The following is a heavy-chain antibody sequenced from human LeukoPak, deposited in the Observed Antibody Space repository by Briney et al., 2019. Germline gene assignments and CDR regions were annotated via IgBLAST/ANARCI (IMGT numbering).Heavy chain of an antibody. Sequence: SETLSLTCTVSGGSISNYYWNWIRQPPGKGLEWIGYIYYTGNTNYNPSLKSRVTISVDTSKNQFSLKLSSVTAADTAVCYCARDRLQLQSWGQGTLVTVSS. D-gene: IGHD1-1*01. CDR1: GGSISNYY. V-gene: IGHV4-59*01. J-gene: IGHJ5*02. CDR3: ARDRLQLQS. CDR2: IYYTGNT.